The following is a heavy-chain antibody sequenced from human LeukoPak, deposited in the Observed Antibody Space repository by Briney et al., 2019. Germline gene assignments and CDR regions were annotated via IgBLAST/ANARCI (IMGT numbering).Heavy chain of an antibody. D-gene: IGHD5-18*01. V-gene: IGHV4-4*07. CDR2: IYTSGST. Sequence: SETLSLTCTVSGGSISSYYWSWIRQPAGKGLEWIGRIYTSGSTNYNPSLKSRVTISVDTSKNQFSLKLTSVTAADTAVYYCARTTEGGYTYGYFYYYYMDVWGKGTTVTISS. J-gene: IGHJ6*03. CDR1: GGSISSYY. CDR3: ARTTEGGYTYGYFYYYYMDV.